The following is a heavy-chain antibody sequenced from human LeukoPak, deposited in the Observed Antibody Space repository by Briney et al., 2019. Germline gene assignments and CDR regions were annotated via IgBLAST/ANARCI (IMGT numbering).Heavy chain of an antibody. D-gene: IGHD3-16*02. CDR2: IRYDGSNK. V-gene: IGHV3-30*02. CDR1: GFTFSSYG. Sequence: TGGSLRLSCAASGFTFSSYGMHWVRQAPGKGLEWVAFIRYDGSNKYYADSVKGRFTISRDDSKNTLYLQMNSLRAEDTAVYYCARALYYVWGSYRYPLGLDVWGKGTTVTISS. CDR3: ARALYYVWGSYRYPLGLDV. J-gene: IGHJ6*04.